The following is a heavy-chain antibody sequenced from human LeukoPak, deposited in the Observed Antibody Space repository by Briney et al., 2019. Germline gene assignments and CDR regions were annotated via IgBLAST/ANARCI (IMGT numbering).Heavy chain of an antibody. CDR1: GGSISSSSYY. V-gene: IGHV4-39*02. CDR3: ARDDFWSGYLYYFDY. CDR2: IYYSGST. J-gene: IGHJ4*02. D-gene: IGHD3-3*01. Sequence: SETLSLTCTVSGGSISSSSYYWGWIRQPPGKGLEWIGSIYYSGSTYYNPSLKSRVTISVDTSRNQFSLKLSSVTAADTAVYYCARDDFWSGYLYYFDYWGQGTLVTVSS.